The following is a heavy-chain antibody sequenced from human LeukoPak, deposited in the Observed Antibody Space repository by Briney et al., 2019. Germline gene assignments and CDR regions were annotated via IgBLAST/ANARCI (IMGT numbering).Heavy chain of an antibody. CDR3: ARDGYNYRY. CDR1: GFTFSSYA. CDR2: IKQDGSEK. D-gene: IGHD5-24*01. J-gene: IGHJ4*02. Sequence: GGSLRLSCAASGFTFSSYAMSWVRQAPGKGLEWVANIKQDGSEKYYVDSVKGRFTISRDNAKNSLYLQMNSLRAEDTAVYYCARDGYNYRYWGQGTLVTVSS. V-gene: IGHV3-7*03.